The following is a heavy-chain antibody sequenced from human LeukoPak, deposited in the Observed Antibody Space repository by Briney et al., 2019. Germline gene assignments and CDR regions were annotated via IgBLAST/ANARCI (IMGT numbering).Heavy chain of an antibody. CDR3: ARSFAVFPRRWFDP. J-gene: IGHJ5*02. CDR1: GGSISSYY. Sequence: SETLSLTCTVSGGSISSYYWSWIRQPPGKGLEWIGYIYYSGSTNYNPSLKSRVTISLDTSKNQFSLKLSSVTAADTAVYYCARSFAVFPRRWFDPWGQGTLVTVSS. D-gene: IGHD2-8*01. CDR2: IYYSGST. V-gene: IGHV4-59*12.